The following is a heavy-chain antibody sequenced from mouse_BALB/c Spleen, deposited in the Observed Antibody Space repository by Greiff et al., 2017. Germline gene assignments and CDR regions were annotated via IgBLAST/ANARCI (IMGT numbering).Heavy chain of an antibody. CDR2: ISDGGSYT. D-gene: IGHD2-2*01. Sequence: EVMLVESGGDLVKPGGSLKLSCAASGFTFSDYYMYWVRQTPEKRLEWVATISDGGSYTYYPDSVKGRFTISRDNAKNNLYLQMSSLKSEDTAMYYCARDGYTFAYWGQGTLVTVSA. CDR1: GFTFSDYY. V-gene: IGHV5-4*02. J-gene: IGHJ3*01. CDR3: ARDGYTFAY.